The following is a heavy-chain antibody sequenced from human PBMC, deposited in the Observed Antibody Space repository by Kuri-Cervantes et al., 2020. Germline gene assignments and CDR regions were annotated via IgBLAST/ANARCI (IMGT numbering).Heavy chain of an antibody. CDR1: GFTFDDYA. J-gene: IGHJ4*02. Sequence: GGSLRLSFAASGFTFDDYAMHWVRQAPGKGLEWVSGIRWNSGSIGYADSGKGRFTISRDNAKNSLYLQMNSLRAGDTAVYYCATVSSGWDTVDYWGQGTLVTVSS. V-gene: IGHV3-9*01. D-gene: IGHD6-19*01. CDR3: ATVSSGWDTVDY. CDR2: IRWNSGSI.